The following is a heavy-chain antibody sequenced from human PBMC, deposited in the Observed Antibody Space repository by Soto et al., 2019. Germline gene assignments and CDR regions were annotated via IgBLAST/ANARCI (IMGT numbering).Heavy chain of an antibody. CDR3: ARGGSSDWQVALDL. V-gene: IGHV4-34*01. Sequence: SETLSLTCAVNAGSFSHYYWNWIRQSPGKGLEWIGKIKHSGSSNYKPSLRSRVSISVDMSKNQVSLRLSSVTAADTAVYYCARGGSSDWQVALDLWGQGKMVT. J-gene: IGHJ3*01. D-gene: IGHD6-25*01. CDR1: AGSFSHYY. CDR2: IKHSGSS.